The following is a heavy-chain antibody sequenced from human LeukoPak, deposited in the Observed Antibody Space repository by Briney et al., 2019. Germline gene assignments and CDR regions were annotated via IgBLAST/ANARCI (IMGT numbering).Heavy chain of an antibody. J-gene: IGHJ4*02. CDR3: AGGFKYSSGWYNY. CDR1: GFTFSSYA. CDR2: ISGSGGST. D-gene: IGHD6-19*01. V-gene: IGHV3-23*01. Sequence: TGGSLRLSCAASGFTFSSYAMSWVRQAPGKGLEWVSAISGSGGSTYYADSVKGRFTISRDNSKNTLYFQMNSLRAEDTAVYYCAGGFKYSSGWYNYWGQGTLVTVSS.